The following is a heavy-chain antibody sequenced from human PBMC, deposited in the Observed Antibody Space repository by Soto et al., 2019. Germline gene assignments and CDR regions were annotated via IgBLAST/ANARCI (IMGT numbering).Heavy chain of an antibody. CDR3: AKDKGGTPYYIDS. CDR1: GFNFGNYA. CDR2: INWNSDKV. V-gene: IGHV3-9*01. Sequence: VLVVESGGGLVQPGRSLRLSCAVSGFNFGNYAMHWVRQAPGKGLEWVAAINWNSDKVAYAGSVLGRFTIFRDSAKNSLHLQMNDLTTEDTALYYCAKDKGGTPYYIDSWGQGILVTVSS. J-gene: IGHJ4*02. D-gene: IGHD6-25*01.